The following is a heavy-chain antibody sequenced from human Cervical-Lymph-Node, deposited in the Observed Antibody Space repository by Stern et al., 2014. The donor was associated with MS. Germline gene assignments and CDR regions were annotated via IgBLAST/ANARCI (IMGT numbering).Heavy chain of an antibody. V-gene: IGHV3-30*18. J-gene: IGHJ5*01. D-gene: IGHD5-24*01. CDR3: AKRIDGFNCLAS. CDR1: GFTFSSYG. CDR2: TSSDGTEE. Sequence: VQLVESGGGVVQPGRSLRLSCSASGFTFSSYGMNWVRQIPGKGLEWVALTSSDGTEEFDADSVNGRFTISRDNSKKTLYLQMNGLRAEDTAVYSCAKRIDGFNCLASWGQGTLVTVSS.